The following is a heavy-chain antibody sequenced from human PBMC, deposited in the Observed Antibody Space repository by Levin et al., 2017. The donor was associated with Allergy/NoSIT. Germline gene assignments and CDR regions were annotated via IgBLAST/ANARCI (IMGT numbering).Heavy chain of an antibody. J-gene: IGHJ3*01. D-gene: IGHD2-2*01. CDR2: INPRSYGGTT. V-gene: IGHV3-15*01. CDR3: TTWNLLEYCSHTSCYGAFDV. Sequence: KRGESLKISCAASGFTFTDAWMSWVRQAPGKGLEWVGRINPRSYGGTTDYAAPVRGRFTISRDDSENTLYLQMSSLNNEDTAVYYCTTWNLLEYCSHTSCYGAFDVWGQGTVVTVSS. CDR1: GFTFTDAW.